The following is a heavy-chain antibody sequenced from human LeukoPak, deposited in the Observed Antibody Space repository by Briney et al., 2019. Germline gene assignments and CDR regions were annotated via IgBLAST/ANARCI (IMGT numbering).Heavy chain of an antibody. CDR3: AAGKYYAFNWFDP. CDR1: GGTFSSYA. D-gene: IGHD3-3*01. Sequence: SVKVSCKASGGTFSSYAISWVLQAPGQGLEWMGGIIPIFGTANYAQKFQGRVTITTDESTSTAYMELSSLRSEDTAVYYCAAGKYYAFNWFDPWGQGTLVTVSS. V-gene: IGHV1-69*05. CDR2: IIPIFGTA. J-gene: IGHJ5*02.